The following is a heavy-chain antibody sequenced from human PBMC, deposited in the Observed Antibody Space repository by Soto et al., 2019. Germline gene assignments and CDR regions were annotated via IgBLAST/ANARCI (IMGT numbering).Heavy chain of an antibody. CDR3: ARDSGYYGPGMDY. D-gene: IGHD3-3*01. CDR2: IHYSGST. CDR1: GGSISSGGYY. Sequence: SETLSLTCTVSGGSISSGGYYWSWIRQHPGKGLEWIGYIHYSGSTYYNPSLKSRVTISVDTSKNQFSLKLSSVTAADTAVYYCARDSGYYGPGMDYWGQGTLVTVSS. J-gene: IGHJ4*02. V-gene: IGHV4-31*03.